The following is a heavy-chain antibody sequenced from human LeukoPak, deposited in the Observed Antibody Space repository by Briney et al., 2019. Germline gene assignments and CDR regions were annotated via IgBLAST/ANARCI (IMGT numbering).Heavy chain of an antibody. CDR2: IYPGDSDT. V-gene: IGHV5-51*01. D-gene: IGHD6-6*01. CDR3: ARNWYSSSPTGYMDV. Sequence: GESLKISCKGSGYSFTSYWIGWVRQMPGKGLEWMGIIYPGDSDTRYSPSFQGQVTISADKSISTAYLQWSSLKASDTAMYYCARNWYSSSPTGYMDVWGKGTTVTVSS. CDR1: GYSFTSYW. J-gene: IGHJ6*03.